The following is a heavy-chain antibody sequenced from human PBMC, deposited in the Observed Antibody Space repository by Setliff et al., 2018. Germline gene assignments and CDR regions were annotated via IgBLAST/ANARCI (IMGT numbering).Heavy chain of an antibody. D-gene: IGHD3-16*02. J-gene: IGHJ4*02. CDR2: INPKTGGT. CDR3: AREPYDYIWGSYRSPYFDH. CDR1: GYTFVGYY. V-gene: IGHV1-2*02. Sequence: GPSVKVSCKASGYTFVGYYLHWVRRAPGQGLEWMGWINPKTGGTNYAQKFQGRVTMTRDASINTAFMHLSSLKSDDMAVYYCAREPYDYIWGSYRSPYFDHWGQGALVTVSS.